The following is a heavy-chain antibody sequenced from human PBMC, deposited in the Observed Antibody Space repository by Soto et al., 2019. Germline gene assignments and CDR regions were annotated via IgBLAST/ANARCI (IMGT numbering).Heavy chain of an antibody. J-gene: IGHJ3*01. D-gene: IGHD3-3*01. CDR2: ISSSSSYI. CDR1: GFTFSSYS. CDR3: AKRAPFGVFEGRAFDV. V-gene: IGHV3-21*01. Sequence: PGGSLRLSCAASGFTFSSYSMNWVRQAPGKGLEWVSSISSSSSYIYYADSVKGRFTISRDNTRNSVFLHMDRLRDADSALYYCAKRAPFGVFEGRAFDVWGQGTMVTVSS.